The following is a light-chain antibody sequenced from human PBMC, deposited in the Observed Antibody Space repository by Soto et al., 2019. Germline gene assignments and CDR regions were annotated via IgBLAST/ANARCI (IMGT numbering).Light chain of an antibody. J-gene: IGKJ1*01. CDR3: QQTYSTPPT. CDR1: ENVDRY. Sequence: DIQVTQSPSSLSSSVGDRVTITCRASENVDRYVNWYQQIPGRAPSLLISAASTLQSGVPSRFRGSGSVTSFTLTIDSLQPEDFAVYYCQQTYSTPPTFDQGTKVEVK. V-gene: IGKV1-39*01. CDR2: AAS.